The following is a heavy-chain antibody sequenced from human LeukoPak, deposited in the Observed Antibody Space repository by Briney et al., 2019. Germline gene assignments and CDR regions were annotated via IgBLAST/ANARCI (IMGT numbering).Heavy chain of an antibody. J-gene: IGHJ5*02. Sequence: KPSETLSLTCAVYGGSFSGYYWSWIRQPPGKGLEWIGEINHVGSTNYNPSLKSRVTISVDTSKNQFSLKLSSVTAADTAVYYCARRSGVADANNWFDPWGQGTLVTVSS. V-gene: IGHV4-34*01. CDR1: GGSFSGYY. CDR2: INHVGST. CDR3: ARRSGVADANNWFDP. D-gene: IGHD3-3*01.